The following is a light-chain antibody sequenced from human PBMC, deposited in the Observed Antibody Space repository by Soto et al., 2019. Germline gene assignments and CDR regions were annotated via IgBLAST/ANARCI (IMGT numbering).Light chain of an antibody. Sequence: IQMTQSPSSLSASVGDRVTIRCRASHTVRTYLNWYQQKPGKAPSLLIYAASSLPSAVPPRFTGAGSETDFTLTISSLQPEDFGTYYCQQTYSTPITFGQGTRLEIK. CDR3: QQTYSTPIT. CDR1: HTVRTY. J-gene: IGKJ5*01. CDR2: AAS. V-gene: IGKV1-39*01.